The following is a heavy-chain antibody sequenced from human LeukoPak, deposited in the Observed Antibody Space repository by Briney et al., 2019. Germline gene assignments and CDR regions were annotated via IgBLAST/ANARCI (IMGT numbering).Heavy chain of an antibody. CDR2: IYYSGST. D-gene: IGHD6-13*01. CDR3: ARHSSSWYTYWFDP. Sequence: SETLSLTCTVSGGSISSSSYYWGWIRQPPGKGLEWIGSIYYSGSTYYNPSLKSRVTISVDTSKNQFSLKLSSVTAADTAVYYCARHSSSWYTYWFDPWGQGTLVTVSS. CDR1: GGSISSSSYY. V-gene: IGHV4-39*01. J-gene: IGHJ5*02.